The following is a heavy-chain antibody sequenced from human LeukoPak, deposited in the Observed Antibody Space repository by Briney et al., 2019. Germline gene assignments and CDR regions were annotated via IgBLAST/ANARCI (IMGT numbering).Heavy chain of an antibody. CDR3: AKDPGYYYGS. D-gene: IGHD3-10*01. CDR1: GFTFSSYA. V-gene: IGHV3-30-3*01. J-gene: IGHJ4*02. CDR2: ISYDGSNK. Sequence: GGSLRLSCAASGFTFSSYAMHWVRQAPGKGLEWVAVISYDGSNKYYADSVKGRFTISRDNSKNTLYLQMNSLRAEDTAVYYCAKDPGYYYGSGGQGTLVTVSS.